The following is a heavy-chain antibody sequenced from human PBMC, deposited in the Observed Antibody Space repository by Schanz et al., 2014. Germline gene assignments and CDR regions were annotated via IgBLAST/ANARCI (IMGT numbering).Heavy chain of an antibody. D-gene: IGHD3-22*01. V-gene: IGHV3-74*01. Sequence: EPLVVESGGGLVHPGGSLRLFCAASGFTFRNNWMHWFRQGPGKGLSWVSRIDGEGTDTRYADSVKGRFTISRDNARNMVFLQMSSLRADDTAVYYCVRDERISSGVWFDPWGQGTLVTVSS. CDR1: GFTFRNNW. CDR3: VRDERISSGVWFDP. CDR2: IDGEGTDT. J-gene: IGHJ5*02.